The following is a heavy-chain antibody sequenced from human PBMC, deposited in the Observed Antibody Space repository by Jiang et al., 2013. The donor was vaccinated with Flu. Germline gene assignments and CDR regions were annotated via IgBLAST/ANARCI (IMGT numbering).Heavy chain of an antibody. Sequence: ALLKPSETLSLTCAVYGGSFSGYYWSWIRQPPGKGLEWIGEINHSGSTNYNPSLKSRVTISVDTSKNQFSLKLSSVTAADTAVYYCARGQSATVTTYFDYWGQGTLVTVSS. J-gene: IGHJ4*02. V-gene: IGHV4-34*01. CDR2: INHSGST. CDR3: ARGQSATVTTYFDY. CDR1: GGSFSGYY. D-gene: IGHD4-17*01.